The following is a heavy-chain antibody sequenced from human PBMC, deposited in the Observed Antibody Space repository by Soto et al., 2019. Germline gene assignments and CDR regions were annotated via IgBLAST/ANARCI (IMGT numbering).Heavy chain of an antibody. CDR2: IKADGSEK. V-gene: IGHV3-7*01. Sequence: GGSLRLSCAASAFTFSNYWMTWVRQAPGKGLEWVANIKADGSEKNYVDSVRGRFTISRDNAKNSLFLQMNSLRAEDTAIYYCARDSGESSGGIWYDSLDIWGQGTMVTVSS. J-gene: IGHJ3*02. CDR3: ARDSGESSGGIWYDSLDI. CDR1: AFTFSNYW. D-gene: IGHD2-15*01.